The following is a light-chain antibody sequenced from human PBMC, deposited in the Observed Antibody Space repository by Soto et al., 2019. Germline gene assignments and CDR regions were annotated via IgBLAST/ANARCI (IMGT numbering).Light chain of an antibody. CDR1: SSDVGGYNY. J-gene: IGLJ1*01. V-gene: IGLV2-14*01. CDR2: EVS. CDR3: SSYTSSSTLEV. Sequence: QSVLTQPASVSGSPGQSITISCTGTSSDVGGYNYVSWYQQHPGKAPKLMIYEVSNRPSGVSNRFSGSKSGNTASLTISVLQAEDEADYYCSSYTSSSTLEVFGTGTKVTVL.